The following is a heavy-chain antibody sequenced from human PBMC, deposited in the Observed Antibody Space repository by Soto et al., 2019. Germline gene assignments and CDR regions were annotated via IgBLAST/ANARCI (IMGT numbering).Heavy chain of an antibody. D-gene: IGHD4-17*01. J-gene: IGHJ6*02. V-gene: IGHV3-33*01. CDR3: VRAASGDYTVDV. CDR2: IWYDGSNK. Sequence: QVQLVESGGGVVQPGRSLRLSCAASGFTFSSYGMHWVRQAPGKGLEWVAVIWYDGSNKFYADSVKGRFTISRDNSEKTLYLQMNSLRVEDTAVYHCVRAASGDYTVDVWGQGTTVTVSS. CDR1: GFTFSSYG.